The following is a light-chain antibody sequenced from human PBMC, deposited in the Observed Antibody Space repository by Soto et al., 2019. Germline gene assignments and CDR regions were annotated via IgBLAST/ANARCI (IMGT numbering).Light chain of an antibody. Sequence: QSALTQPASVSGSPGQSITISCTGTSSDVGSYNLVSWYQQHPGKAPKLMIYEGSKRPSGVSNRFSGSKSGNTASLTISGIHAEDEADYYCCSYAGSSTLYVFGTGTKVTVL. V-gene: IGLV2-23*01. CDR2: EGS. CDR1: SSDVGSYNL. CDR3: CSYAGSSTLYV. J-gene: IGLJ1*01.